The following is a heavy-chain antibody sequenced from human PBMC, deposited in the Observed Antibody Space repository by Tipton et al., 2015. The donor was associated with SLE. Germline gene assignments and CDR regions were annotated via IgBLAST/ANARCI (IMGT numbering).Heavy chain of an antibody. V-gene: IGHV3-7*03. CDR1: GFSFSTYW. CDR2: IKEDGSGK. J-gene: IGHJ4*02. CDR3: ARGDSSTSPNCFDS. D-gene: IGHD2-2*01. Sequence: SLRLSCAASGFSFSTYWMSWVRQAPGKGLEWVANIKEDGSGKYHVDSVKGRFTISRDNSRSSLYLQMNSLRTEDTALYYCARGDSSTSPNCFDSWGQGTLVTVSS.